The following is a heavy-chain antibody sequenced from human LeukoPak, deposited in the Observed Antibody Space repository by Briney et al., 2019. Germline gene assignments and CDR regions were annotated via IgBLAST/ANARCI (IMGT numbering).Heavy chain of an antibody. CDR1: GGSISSYY. V-gene: IGHV4-4*09. D-gene: IGHD2-15*01. Sequence: SETLSLTCTVSGGSISSYYWSWIRQPPGKGLEWIGYIYTSGSTNYNPSLKSRVTISVDTSKNQFSLKLSSVTAADTAVYYCARHYCSRGSCYFDYWGQGTLVTVSS. J-gene: IGHJ4*02. CDR2: IYTSGST. CDR3: ARHYCSRGSCYFDY.